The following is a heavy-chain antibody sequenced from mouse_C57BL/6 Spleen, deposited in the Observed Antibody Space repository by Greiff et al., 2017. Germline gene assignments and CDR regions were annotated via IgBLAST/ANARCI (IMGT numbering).Heavy chain of an antibody. J-gene: IGHJ4*01. V-gene: IGHV1-67*01. Sequence: QVQLQQSGPELVRPGVSVKISCKGSGYTFTDYAMHWVKQSHAKSLEWIGVISTYYGDASYNQKFKDKDTMTVDKSSSTAYMELARLTSEDSAVYYCASWDEDYAMDYWGQGTSVTVSS. CDR3: ASWDEDYAMDY. CDR2: ISTYYGDA. CDR1: GYTFTDYA. D-gene: IGHD4-1*01.